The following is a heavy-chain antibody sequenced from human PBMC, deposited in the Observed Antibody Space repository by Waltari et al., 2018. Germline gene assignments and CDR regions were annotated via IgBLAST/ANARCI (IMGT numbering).Heavy chain of an antibody. CDR1: GYTFTGYY. V-gene: IGHV1-2*02. Sequence: QVQLVQSGAEVKKPGASVKVSCKASGYTFTGYYMHWVRQAPGQGLEWMGWINPNSGGTNYAQKFQGRVTMTRDTSISTAYMELSRLRSDDTAVYYCARSLWGAIGTPGDYYFDYWGQGTLVTVSS. J-gene: IGHJ4*02. D-gene: IGHD1-26*01. CDR3: ARSLWGAIGTPGDYYFDY. CDR2: INPNSGGT.